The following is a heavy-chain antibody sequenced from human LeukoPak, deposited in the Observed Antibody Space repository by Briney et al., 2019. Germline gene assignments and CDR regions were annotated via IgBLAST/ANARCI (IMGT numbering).Heavy chain of an antibody. D-gene: IGHD6-6*01. V-gene: IGHV4-30-4*01. Sequence: SETLSLTCTVSGGSISSGDYYWSWIRQPPGKGLEWIGYIYYSGSTYYNPSLKSRFTISVDTSKNQFSLKLSSVTAADTAVYYCARGPRRAMDVWGQGTMVTVSS. CDR2: IYYSGST. CDR3: ARGPRRAMDV. CDR1: GGSISSGDYY. J-gene: IGHJ6*02.